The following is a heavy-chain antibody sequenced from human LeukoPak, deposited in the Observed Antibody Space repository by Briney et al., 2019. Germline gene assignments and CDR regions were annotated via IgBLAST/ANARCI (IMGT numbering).Heavy chain of an antibody. V-gene: IGHV3-48*01. CDR3: AREGYCSSTSCYYYYYMDV. Sequence: GGSLRLSCAASGFTFSSYSMNWVRQAPGKGLEWVSYISSISSTIYYADSVKGRFTISRDNAKNSLYLQMNSLRAEDTAVYYCAREGYCSSTSCYYYYYMDVWGKGTTVTVSS. J-gene: IGHJ6*03. D-gene: IGHD2-2*01. CDR1: GFTFSSYS. CDR2: ISSISSTI.